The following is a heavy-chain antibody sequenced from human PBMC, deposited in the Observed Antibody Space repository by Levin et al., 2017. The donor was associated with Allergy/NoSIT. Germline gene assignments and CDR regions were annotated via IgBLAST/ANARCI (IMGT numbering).Heavy chain of an antibody. J-gene: IGHJ4*02. CDR1: GGSFSGYY. D-gene: IGHD6-19*01. Sequence: PSETLSLTCAVYGGSFSGYYWSWIRQPPGKGLEWIGEINHSGSTNYNPSLKSRVTISVDTSKNQFSLKLSSVTAADTAVYYCASRGSGGSGWYDGGVKSSYYFDYWGQGTLVTVSS. CDR3: ASRGSGGSGWYDGGVKSSYYFDY. CDR2: INHSGST. V-gene: IGHV4-34*01.